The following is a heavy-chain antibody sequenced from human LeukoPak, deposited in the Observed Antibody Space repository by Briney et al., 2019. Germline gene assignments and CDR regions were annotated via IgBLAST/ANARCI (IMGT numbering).Heavy chain of an antibody. V-gene: IGHV1-3*01. CDR1: GYTFTSYA. Sequence: GASVKVSCKASGYTFTSYAMHWVRQAPGQRLEGMGWINAGNGNTKYSQKFKGRVTITRDTSASTAYMALSSLRSEDTAVYYCARAYYYGSGSYYFDYWGQGTLVTVSS. CDR2: INAGNGNT. J-gene: IGHJ4*02. CDR3: ARAYYYGSGSYYFDY. D-gene: IGHD3-10*01.